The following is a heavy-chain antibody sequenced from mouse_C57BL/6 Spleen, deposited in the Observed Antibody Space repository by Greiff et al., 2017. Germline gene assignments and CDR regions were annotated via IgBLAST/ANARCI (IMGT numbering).Heavy chain of an antibody. CDR3: TRTLTGRGFAY. CDR2: IDPETGGT. CDR1: GYTFTDYE. J-gene: IGHJ3*01. D-gene: IGHD4-1*01. V-gene: IGHV1-15*01. Sequence: VQLVESGAELVRPGASVTLSCKASGYTFTDYEMNWVKQTPVHGLEWIGAIDPETGGTAYNQKFKGKAILTADKSSSTAYMELRSLTSEDSAVYYCTRTLTGRGFAYWGQGTLVTVSA.